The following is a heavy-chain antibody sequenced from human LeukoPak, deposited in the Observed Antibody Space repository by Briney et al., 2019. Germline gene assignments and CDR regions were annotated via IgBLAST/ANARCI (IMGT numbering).Heavy chain of an antibody. CDR3: AREAHYYYDSSGYYLTAHDAFDI. Sequence: SETLSLTCTVSGGSISSYYWSWIRQPLGKGLEWIGYIYYSGSTNYNPSLKSRVTISVDTSKNQFSLKLSSVTAADTAVYYCAREAHYYYDSSGYYLTAHDAFDIWGQGTMVTVSS. D-gene: IGHD3-22*01. CDR1: GGSISSYY. J-gene: IGHJ3*02. CDR2: IYYSGST. V-gene: IGHV4-59*01.